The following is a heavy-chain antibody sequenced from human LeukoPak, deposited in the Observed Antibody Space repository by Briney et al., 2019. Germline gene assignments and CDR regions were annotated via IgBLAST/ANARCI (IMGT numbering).Heavy chain of an antibody. CDR2: ISYDGSNQ. Sequence: GGSLRLSCAGSGFTFSSYAMHWVRQAPGKGLEGVAVISYDGSNQYYADYVKVRFTISRDNSKNPLYLQMNSLRAEDTAVYYCARGRMVDTAIVTAFDIWGQGTMVTVSS. D-gene: IGHD5-18*01. CDR1: GFTFSSYA. CDR3: ARGRMVDTAIVTAFDI. J-gene: IGHJ3*02. V-gene: IGHV3-30-3*01.